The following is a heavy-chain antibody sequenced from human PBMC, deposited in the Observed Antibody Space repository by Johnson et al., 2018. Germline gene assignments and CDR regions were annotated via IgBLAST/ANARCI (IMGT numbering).Heavy chain of an antibody. CDR2: ITAYTYAT. D-gene: IGHD3-16*01. V-gene: IGHV3-73*01. CDR3: INGGGVDNPGH. CDR1: GFTFSGST. Sequence: VQLVEAGGGLVQPGGSLKLSCAASGFTFSGSTMHWVRQASGRGLEWVGRITAYTYATLYAEAMRGRFTISRDDARNTAYLQMNTLKTEDTAMYYCINGGGVDNPGHWGQGTLVTVSS. J-gene: IGHJ4*02.